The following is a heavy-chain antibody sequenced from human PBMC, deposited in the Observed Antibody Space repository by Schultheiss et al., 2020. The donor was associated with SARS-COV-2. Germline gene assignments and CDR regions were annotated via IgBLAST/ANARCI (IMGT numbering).Heavy chain of an antibody. J-gene: IGHJ3*02. D-gene: IGHD5-24*01. CDR2: IRSKAYGGTT. CDR3: TRMGLRWAFDI. CDR1: GFTFGDYA. V-gene: IGHV3-49*03. Sequence: GESLKISCTASGFTFGDYAMSWFRQAPGKGLEWVGFIRSKAYGGTTEYAASVKGRFTISRDDSKSIAYLQMNSLKTEDTAVYYCTRMGLRWAFDIWGQGTMVTVSS.